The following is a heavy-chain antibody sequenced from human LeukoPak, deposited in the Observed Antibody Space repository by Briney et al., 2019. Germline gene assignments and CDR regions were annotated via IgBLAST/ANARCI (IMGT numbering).Heavy chain of an antibody. CDR2: ISGTGGST. Sequence: PGGSLRLSCAASGFTFSSYAMSWVRQAPGKRLERVSAISGTGGSTYYADSVKGRFTISRDNSKNTLYLQMNSLRAEDTAVYYCAKDSYCSGGSCYSAVFDYWGQGTLVTVSS. CDR3: AKDSYCSGGSCYSAVFDY. J-gene: IGHJ4*02. D-gene: IGHD2-15*01. V-gene: IGHV3-23*01. CDR1: GFTFSSYA.